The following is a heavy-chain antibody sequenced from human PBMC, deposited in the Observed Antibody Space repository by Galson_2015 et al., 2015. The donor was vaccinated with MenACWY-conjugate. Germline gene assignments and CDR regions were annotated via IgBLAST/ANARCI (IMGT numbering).Heavy chain of an antibody. V-gene: IGHV3-23*01. Sequence: SLRLSCAASGFTFSSYAMSWVRQAPGKGLEWVSAISGRGGSTYYADSVKGRFTITRDNSKNTLYLQMNSLRAEDTAVYYCAKKDYYDSSGWDSSYYGMDVWGQGTTVTVSS. CDR1: GFTFSSYA. D-gene: IGHD3-22*01. J-gene: IGHJ6*02. CDR2: ISGRGGST. CDR3: AKKDYYDSSGWDSSYYGMDV.